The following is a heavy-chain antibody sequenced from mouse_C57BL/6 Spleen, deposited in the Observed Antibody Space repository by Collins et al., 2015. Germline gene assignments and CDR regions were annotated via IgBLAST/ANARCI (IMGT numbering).Heavy chain of an antibody. V-gene: IGHV5-6*01. Sequence: EVQLVESGGDLVKPGGSLKLSCAASGFTFSSYGMSWVRQTPDKRLEWVATISSGGSYTYYPDSVKGRFTISRDNAKNTLYLQMSSLKSEDTAMYYCASLWSLYYAMDYWGQGTSVTVSS. CDR2: ISSGGSYT. J-gene: IGHJ4*01. CDR3: ASLWSLYYAMDY. CDR1: GFTFSSYG. D-gene: IGHD1-1*02.